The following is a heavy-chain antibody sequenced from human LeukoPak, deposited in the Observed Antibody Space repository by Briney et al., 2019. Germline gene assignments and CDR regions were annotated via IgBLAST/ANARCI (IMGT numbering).Heavy chain of an antibody. CDR2: IRSKANSYAT. V-gene: IGHV3-73*01. Sequence: GGSLRLSCAASGFTFSGSAMHWVRQASGKGLEWVGRIRSKANSYATAYAASVKGRFTISRDDSKNTAYLQMNSLKTEDTAVYYCIGYCSSTSCYPSWGQGTLVTVSS. CDR1: GFTFSGSA. D-gene: IGHD2-2*01. J-gene: IGHJ4*02. CDR3: IGYCSSTSCYPS.